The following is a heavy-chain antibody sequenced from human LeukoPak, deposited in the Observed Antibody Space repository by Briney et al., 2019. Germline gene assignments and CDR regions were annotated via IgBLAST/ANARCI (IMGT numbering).Heavy chain of an antibody. CDR2: TKEDGGEK. Sequence: YXMSXVRQAPGKGLXGVANTKEDGGEKYYVDSVKGRFNISRXXXENSLYLQMNSLRGEDTAVYYXXXXSVAGSLDYWGQGTLVTVSS. J-gene: IGHJ4*02. D-gene: IGHD6-19*01. V-gene: IGHV3-7*01. CDR1: YX. CDR3: XXXSVAGSLDY.